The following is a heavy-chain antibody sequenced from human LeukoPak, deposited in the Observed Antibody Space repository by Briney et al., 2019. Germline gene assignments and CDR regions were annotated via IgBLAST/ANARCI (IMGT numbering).Heavy chain of an antibody. D-gene: IGHD2-8*01. CDR2: INPNSGGT. V-gene: IGHV1-2*02. J-gene: IGHJ5*02. Sequence: GASVKVSCKASGYTFTGHYMHWVRQAPGQGLEWMGWINPNSGGTNYAQKFQGRVTMTRDTSISTAYMELSRLRSDDTAVYYCARDREGYCTNGVCYEGNWFDPWGQGTLVTVSS. CDR1: GYTFTGHY. CDR3: ARDREGYCTNGVCYEGNWFDP.